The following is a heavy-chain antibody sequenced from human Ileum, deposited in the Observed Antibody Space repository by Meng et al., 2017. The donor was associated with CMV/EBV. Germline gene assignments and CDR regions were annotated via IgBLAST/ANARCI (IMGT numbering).Heavy chain of an antibody. J-gene: IGHJ4*02. CDR3: AKGSNAECFYFDN. Sequence: GGSLRLSCAASGFTFSSYGMHWVRQAPGKGMEWVALIRSDGNKNFYGDSAKGRITISRDNSKQMVYLEMNSLRPDDTAIYYCAKGSNAECFYFDNWGQGTPVTVSS. CDR2: IRSDGNKN. V-gene: IGHV3-30*02. CDR1: GFTFSSYG. D-gene: IGHD2-8*01.